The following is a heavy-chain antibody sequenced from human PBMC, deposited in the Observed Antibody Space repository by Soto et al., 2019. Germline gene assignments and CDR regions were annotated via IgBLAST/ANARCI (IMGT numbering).Heavy chain of an antibody. CDR1: GYSFTSYW. J-gene: IGHJ4*02. Sequence: HGESLKISCXGSGYSFTSYWIGLVRQMPGKGLEWMGIIYPGDSDTRYSPSFRGQVTISADKSISTAYLQWSSLKASDTAMYYCARLTTVTPVDYWGQGTLVTVSS. CDR2: IYPGDSDT. CDR3: ARLTTVTPVDY. V-gene: IGHV5-51*01. D-gene: IGHD4-17*01.